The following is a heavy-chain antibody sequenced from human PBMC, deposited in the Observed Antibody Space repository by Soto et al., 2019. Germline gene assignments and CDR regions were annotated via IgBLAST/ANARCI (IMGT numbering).Heavy chain of an antibody. Sequence: GGSLRLSCTASGFTFSSYWMSWVRQGPGKGPEWVANIKQDGSEIYYVDSVKGRFTISRDNAKSSLYLQMTSLRAEDTAVYHCAKSLSAIPGDSWGQGTLVTVSS. CDR1: GFTFSSYW. V-gene: IGHV3-7*05. J-gene: IGHJ4*02. D-gene: IGHD2-2*01. CDR2: IKQDGSEI. CDR3: AKSLSAIPGDS.